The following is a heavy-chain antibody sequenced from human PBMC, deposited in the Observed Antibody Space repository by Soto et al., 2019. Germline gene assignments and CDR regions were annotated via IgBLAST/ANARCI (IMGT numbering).Heavy chain of an antibody. V-gene: IGHV3-21*01. D-gene: IGHD3-10*01. CDR3: ARAFGAAQIDYYYYYGMDV. CDR2: ISSSSSYI. Sequence: GGSLRLSCAASGFTFSSYSMNSVRQAPGKGLEWVSSISSSSSYIYYADSVKGRFTISRDNAKNSLYLQMNSLRAEDTAVYYCARAFGAAQIDYYYYYGMDVWGQGTTVTVSS. CDR1: GFTFSSYS. J-gene: IGHJ6*02.